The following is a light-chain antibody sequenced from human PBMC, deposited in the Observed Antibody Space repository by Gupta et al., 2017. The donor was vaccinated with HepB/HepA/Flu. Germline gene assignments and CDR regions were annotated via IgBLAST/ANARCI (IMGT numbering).Light chain of an antibody. V-gene: IGLV1-44*01. CDR2: SNN. Sequence: QSVLTQPPSASGTPGQRVTISCSGSSSNIGSNTVNWYQQLPGTAPKLLIYSNNERPSGVPDRFSGSKSGTSAFLAISGLQSEDEADYYCAAWDDSLNGNWVVGGGTKLTVL. CDR3: AAWDDSLNGNWV. CDR1: SSNIGSNT. J-gene: IGLJ3*02.